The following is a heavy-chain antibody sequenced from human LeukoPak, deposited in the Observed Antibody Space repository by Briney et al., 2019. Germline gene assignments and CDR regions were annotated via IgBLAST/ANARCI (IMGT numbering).Heavy chain of an antibody. CDR1: GFTFSSYW. J-gene: IGHJ4*02. CDR3: ARDTVIAVAGNDY. Sequence: GGSLRLSCAASGFTFSSYWMSWVRQAPGKGLEWAANIKQDGSEEYYVDSVKGRFTISRDNAKNSLYLQMNSLRAEDTAVYYCARDTVIAVAGNDYWGQGTLVTVSS. D-gene: IGHD6-19*01. CDR2: IKQDGSEE. V-gene: IGHV3-7*01.